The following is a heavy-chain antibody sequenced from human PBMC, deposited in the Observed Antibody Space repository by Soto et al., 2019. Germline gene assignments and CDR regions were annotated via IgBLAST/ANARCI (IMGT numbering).Heavy chain of an antibody. Sequence: SVNVSCKASGITFSNYPITWVRRAPGQGPELLGGILPIFGKADYTQKFQERVTITADEPTITSYMEISSLRSEDTAVYYCASGGEYYDENLPHYYFFGMHVWGPGTTVTVSS. CDR3: ASGGEYYDENLPHYYFFGMHV. D-gene: IGHD3-16*01. V-gene: IGHV1-69*13. CDR2: ILPIFGKA. J-gene: IGHJ6*02. CDR1: GITFSNYP.